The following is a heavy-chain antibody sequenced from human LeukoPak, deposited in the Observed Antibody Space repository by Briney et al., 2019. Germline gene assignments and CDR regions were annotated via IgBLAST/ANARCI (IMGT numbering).Heavy chain of an antibody. CDR3: ARDPAGRGIVATPPSY. D-gene: IGHD5-12*01. Sequence: ASVKVSCKASGYTFTSYGISWVRQAPGQGLKWMGWISAYNGNTNYAQKLQGRVTMTTDTSTSTAYMELRSLRSDDTAVYYCARDPAGRGIVATPPSYWGQGTLVTVSS. CDR2: ISAYNGNT. J-gene: IGHJ4*02. CDR1: GYTFTSYG. V-gene: IGHV1-18*01.